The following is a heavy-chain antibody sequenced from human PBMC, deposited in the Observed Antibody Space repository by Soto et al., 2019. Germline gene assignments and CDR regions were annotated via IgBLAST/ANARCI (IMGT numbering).Heavy chain of an antibody. CDR3: AKPMGYGSGSYYRYYFDY. V-gene: IGHV3-30*18. Sequence: GGSLRLSCAASGFTFSSYGMHWVRQAPGKGLEWVAVISYDGSNKYYADSVKGRFTISRDNSKNTLYLQMNSLRAEDTAVYYCAKPMGYGSGSYYRYYFDYWGQGTLVTVSS. J-gene: IGHJ4*02. CDR2: ISYDGSNK. CDR1: GFTFSSYG. D-gene: IGHD3-10*01.